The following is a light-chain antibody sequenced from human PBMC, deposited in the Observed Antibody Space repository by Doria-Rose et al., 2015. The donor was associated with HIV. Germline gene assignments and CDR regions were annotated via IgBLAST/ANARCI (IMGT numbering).Light chain of an antibody. Sequence: TQSPGTLSLSPGERATPSCRASQSFSSTYLAWYQQKPGQAPSLLIYDGSTRATGIPDRFSARGSGTDFTLTINRLEPEDFALYYCHQYGTSWTFGQGTKVEI. J-gene: IGKJ1*01. CDR3: HQYGTSWT. CDR2: DGS. V-gene: IGKV3-20*01. CDR1: QSFSSTY.